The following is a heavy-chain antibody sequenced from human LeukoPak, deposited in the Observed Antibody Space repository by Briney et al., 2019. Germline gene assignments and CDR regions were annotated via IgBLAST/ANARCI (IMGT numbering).Heavy chain of an antibody. V-gene: IGHV3-23*01. D-gene: IGHD3-22*01. CDR1: GITLSNYG. J-gene: IGHJ4*02. Sequence: PGGSLRLSCAVSGITLSNYGMSWVRQAPGKGLEWVAGISGSGGSTYYAESVKGRFTISRDNSKNTLYLQMIRLRAENTAVYFCAKRGVVIRVILVGFHKEAYYFDSWGQGALVTVSS. CDR2: ISGSGGST. CDR3: AKRGVVIRVILVGFHKEAYYFDS.